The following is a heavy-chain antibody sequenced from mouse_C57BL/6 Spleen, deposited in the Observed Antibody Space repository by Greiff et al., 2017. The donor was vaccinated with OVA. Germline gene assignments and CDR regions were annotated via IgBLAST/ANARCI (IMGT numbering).Heavy chain of an antibody. Sequence: QVQLKESGAELARPGASVKLSCKASGYTFTSYGISWVKQRTGQGLEWIGEIYPRSGNTYYNEKFKGKATLTADKSSSTAYMELRSLTSEDSAVYFCARDDGGAYWGQGTLVTVSA. CDR2: IYPRSGNT. CDR3: ARDDGGAY. CDR1: GYTFTSYG. D-gene: IGHD2-3*01. V-gene: IGHV1-81*01. J-gene: IGHJ3*01.